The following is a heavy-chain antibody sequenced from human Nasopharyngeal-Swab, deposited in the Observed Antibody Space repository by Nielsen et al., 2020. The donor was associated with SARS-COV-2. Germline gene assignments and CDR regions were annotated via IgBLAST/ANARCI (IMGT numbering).Heavy chain of an antibody. CDR3: ARGMFNYYDSSGYYYVRTYFDS. D-gene: IGHD3-22*01. CDR1: GGSISGYY. V-gene: IGHV4-34*01. CDR2: INQSGST. J-gene: IGHJ4*02. Sequence: SETLSLTCTVSGGSISGYYWSWIRQPPGKGLEWIGEINQSGSTNYNPSLKSRVTISIDTSKNQFSLKLSSVTAADTAVYYCARGMFNYYDSSGYYYVRTYFDSWGQGTLVTVSS.